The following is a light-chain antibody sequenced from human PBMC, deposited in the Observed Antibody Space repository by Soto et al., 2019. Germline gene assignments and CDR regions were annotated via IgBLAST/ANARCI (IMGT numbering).Light chain of an antibody. CDR1: QSVSRS. CDR2: AAS. CDR3: QQYHGYSLT. Sequence: QLTQSPSSLSASVGDRVIITCRASQSVSRSLNWYQQKPGQPPKLLLYAASTLHSGVPSRFSGSGSGTEFILTISGLQPDDFATYYCQQYHGYSLTFGQGTKVDIK. J-gene: IGKJ1*01. V-gene: IGKV1-5*01.